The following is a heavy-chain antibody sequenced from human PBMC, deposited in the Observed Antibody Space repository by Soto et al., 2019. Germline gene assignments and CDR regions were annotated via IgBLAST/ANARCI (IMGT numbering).Heavy chain of an antibody. V-gene: IGHV2-5*02. J-gene: IGHJ6*02. CDR1: GFSLSTGGVG. Sequence: QITLKESGPSLVKPTQTLTLTCTFSGFSLSTGGVGVGWIRQPPGKALEWLALIYWDDDKRYSPSLRSRLTVTQDTSKHQVVLTMTTMDPVDTATYYCAHSRCGGDCLQSYSSHYYYGMDVWGQGTTVTVSS. D-gene: IGHD2-21*02. CDR2: IYWDDDK. CDR3: AHSRCGGDCLQSYSSHYYYGMDV.